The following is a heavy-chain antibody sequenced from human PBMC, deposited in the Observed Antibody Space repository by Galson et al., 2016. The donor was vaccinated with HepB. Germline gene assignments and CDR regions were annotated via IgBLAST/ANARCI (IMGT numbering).Heavy chain of an antibody. CDR1: GITVSRNY. J-gene: IGHJ4*02. V-gene: IGHV3-66*01. Sequence: SLRLSCAASGITVSRNYMNWVRQAPGKVLEWVSIIYSGGSTDYADSVKGRFTISRDNSKNTVFLQMNSLRAEDTAVYYCASPATGTSRSGFDYWGQGTLVSVSS. CDR3: ASPATGTSRSGFDY. CDR2: IYSGGST. D-gene: IGHD1-7*01.